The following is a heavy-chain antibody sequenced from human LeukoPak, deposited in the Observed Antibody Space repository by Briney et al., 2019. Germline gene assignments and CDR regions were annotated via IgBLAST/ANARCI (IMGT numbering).Heavy chain of an antibody. J-gene: IGHJ3*01. Sequence: SETLSLTCTVSGDSISSNFWSWIRQSPGDELEWIAYVSTTGTPNYSPSFKSRVNISTDRSKNQFSLRLSSVTAADTAIYYCARHLQLWAFDVWGQGKMVTVSS. CDR2: VSTTGTP. D-gene: IGHD1-1*01. CDR3: ARHLQLWAFDV. CDR1: GDSISSNF. V-gene: IGHV4-59*08.